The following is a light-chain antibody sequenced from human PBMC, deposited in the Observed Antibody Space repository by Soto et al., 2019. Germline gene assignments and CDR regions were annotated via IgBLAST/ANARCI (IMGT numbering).Light chain of an antibody. V-gene: IGKV3-11*01. J-gene: IGKJ1*01. CDR3: QQRSNWSTWT. Sequence: EIVLTQSPATLSLSPGERATLSCRASQSVSSYLAWYQQKPGQAPRLLIYDASNRATGIPARFSGSGSGTDVTLTISSLEPEDFAVYYCQQRSNWSTWTFGQGTKVEIK. CDR1: QSVSSY. CDR2: DAS.